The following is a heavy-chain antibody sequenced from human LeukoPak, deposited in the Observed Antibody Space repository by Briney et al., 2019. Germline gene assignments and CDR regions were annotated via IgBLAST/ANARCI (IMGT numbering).Heavy chain of an antibody. J-gene: IGHJ4*02. Sequence: SETLSLTCAVYGGPFSGYYWSWIRQPPGKGLEWIGYIYYSGSTNYNPSLKSRVTISVDTSKNQFSLKLSSVTAADTAVYYCARGSRGYSYGWGQGTLVTVSS. V-gene: IGHV4-59*01. CDR2: IYYSGST. D-gene: IGHD5-18*01. CDR3: ARGSRGYSYG. CDR1: GGPFSGYY.